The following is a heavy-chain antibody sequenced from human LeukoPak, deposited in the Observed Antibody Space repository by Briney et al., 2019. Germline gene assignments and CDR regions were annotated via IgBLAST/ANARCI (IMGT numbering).Heavy chain of an antibody. V-gene: IGHV3-30*18. J-gene: IGHJ4*02. CDR1: GFTFSSYG. CDR3: AKDLAAAVDY. D-gene: IGHD6-13*01. CDR2: ISYDGSNK. Sequence: GGSLRLSCAASGFTFSSYGMHWVRQAPGKGLEWVAVISYDGSNKYYADSVKGRFTISRDNSKNTLYLQMNSLRAEDTAVYYCAKDLAAAVDYWGQGTLVTVSS.